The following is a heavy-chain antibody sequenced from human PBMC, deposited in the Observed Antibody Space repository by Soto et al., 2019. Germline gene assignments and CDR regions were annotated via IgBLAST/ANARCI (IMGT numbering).Heavy chain of an antibody. CDR3: ARDAPPQVNEKNWGLGWFDP. CDR2: IIPILGIA. CDR1: GGTFSSYT. Sequence: ASVKVSCKASGGTFSSYTISWVRQAPGQGLEWMGRIIPILGIANYAQKFQGRVTITADKSTSTAYMELSSLRSEDTAVYYCARDAPPQVNEKNWGLGWFDPWGQGTLVTVSS. V-gene: IGHV1-69*04. D-gene: IGHD7-27*01. J-gene: IGHJ5*02.